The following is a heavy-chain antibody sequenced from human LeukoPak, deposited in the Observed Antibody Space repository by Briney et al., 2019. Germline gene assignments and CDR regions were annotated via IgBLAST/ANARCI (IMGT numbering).Heavy chain of an antibody. CDR3: AKGHYDFRDY. Sequence: PGGSLRLSCAASGFTFGTFAFSWVRQAPGKGLEWVSSITGDDSTYYADSVKGRFTISRDTSSNTLYLHMNSLRAEDTALYYCAKGHYDFRDYWGQGTLVTVSS. D-gene: IGHD3-3*01. CDR2: ITGDDST. CDR1: GFTFGTFA. V-gene: IGHV3-23*01. J-gene: IGHJ4*02.